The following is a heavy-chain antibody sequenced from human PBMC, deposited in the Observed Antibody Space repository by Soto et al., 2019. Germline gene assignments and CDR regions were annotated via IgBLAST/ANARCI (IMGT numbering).Heavy chain of an antibody. J-gene: IGHJ4*02. Sequence: QVQLVQSGAEVKKPGSSVKVSCKASGGTFSNYAISWVRQAPGPGLEWMGGIIPIFGTANYAQKFQGRVTITADESTSTAYMELSRLRSEDTAVYYCAKGGQQLVYYFHYWGQGTLVTVSS. CDR3: AKGGQQLVYYFHY. D-gene: IGHD6-13*01. CDR1: GGTFSNYA. V-gene: IGHV1-69*01. CDR2: IIPIFGTA.